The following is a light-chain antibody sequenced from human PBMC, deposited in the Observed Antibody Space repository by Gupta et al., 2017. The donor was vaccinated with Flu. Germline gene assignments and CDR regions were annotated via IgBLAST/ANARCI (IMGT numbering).Light chain of an antibody. Sequence: EIVLPQSPVTLSLSPGDSAILSCRASQSVSNQLPWYQQRPGQPPRPLMYDASRRAAGIPARFSGSGSGTDFTLTITTLEPEDFAVYYCQQRSGLPMYTFGQGTKLEIK. CDR3: QQRSGLPMYT. V-gene: IGKV3-11*01. CDR2: DAS. J-gene: IGKJ2*01. CDR1: QSVSNQ.